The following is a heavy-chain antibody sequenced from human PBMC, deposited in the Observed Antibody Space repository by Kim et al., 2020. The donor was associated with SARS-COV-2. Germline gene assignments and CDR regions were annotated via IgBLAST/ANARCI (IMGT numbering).Heavy chain of an antibody. CDR3: ARDNSGYVQWPHDAFDI. CDR2: IKQDGSEK. Sequence: GGSLRLSCAASGFTFSSYWMSWVRQAPGKGLEWVANIKQDGSEKYYVDSVKGRFTISRDNAKNSLYLQMNSLRAEDTAVYYCARDNSGYVQWPHDAFDIWGQGTMVTVSS. CDR1: GFTFSSYW. V-gene: IGHV3-7*01. D-gene: IGHD5-12*01. J-gene: IGHJ3*02.